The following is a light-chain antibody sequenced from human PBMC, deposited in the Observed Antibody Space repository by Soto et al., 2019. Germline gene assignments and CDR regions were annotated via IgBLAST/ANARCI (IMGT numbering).Light chain of an antibody. Sequence: QSALTQPASVSGSPGQSITISCIGTNSDVGGHTLVSWYQQHPGKAPRPLIYGGSERPSGVSDRFSGSKSGNTASLTISGLQAEDEADYYCCSYAGGRIYVFCTGTKLTVL. CDR1: NSDVGGHTL. V-gene: IGLV2-23*01. J-gene: IGLJ1*01. CDR2: GGS. CDR3: CSYAGGRIYV.